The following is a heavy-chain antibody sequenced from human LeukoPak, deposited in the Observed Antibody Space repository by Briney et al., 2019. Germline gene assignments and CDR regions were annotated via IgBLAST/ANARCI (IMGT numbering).Heavy chain of an antibody. CDR2: ISYTGTYI. Sequence: GGSLRLSYAASAFSLNAYNMNWVRQAPGEGLEWVSSISYTGTYIYYADSVKGRFTISRDNAQNSLYLQMNSLRAEDTAIYYCVRDRGTYRPIDYWGQGTLVTVSS. V-gene: IGHV3-21*04. J-gene: IGHJ4*02. CDR1: AFSLNAYN. D-gene: IGHD1-26*01. CDR3: VRDRGTYRPIDY.